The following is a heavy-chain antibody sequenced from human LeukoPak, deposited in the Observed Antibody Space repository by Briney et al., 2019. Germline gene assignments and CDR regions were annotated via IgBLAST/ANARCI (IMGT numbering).Heavy chain of an antibody. J-gene: IGHJ4*02. Sequence: PGGSLRLSCAASGFTFSSMNWVRQAPGKGLEWVSLISWDGGSTYYADSVKGRFTISRDNSKNSLYLQMNSLRTEDTALYYCAKGGYDSSGPTDYWGQGTLVTVSS. CDR3: AKGGYDSSGPTDY. CDR1: GFTFSS. D-gene: IGHD3-22*01. CDR2: ISWDGGST. V-gene: IGHV3-43*01.